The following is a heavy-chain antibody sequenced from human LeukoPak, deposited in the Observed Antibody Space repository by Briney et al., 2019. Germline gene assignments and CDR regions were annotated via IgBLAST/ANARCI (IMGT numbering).Heavy chain of an antibody. V-gene: IGHV1-8*01. Sequence: ASVKVSCKASGYTFSSFDINWVRQAPGQGLEWMGWMNPNSGNSGFAQKFQGRVITTRNTSIATAYMEVTNLRFDDTAVYYCVDPDRWGQGTLVTVSS. D-gene: IGHD3-22*01. CDR3: VDPDR. J-gene: IGHJ1*01. CDR1: GYTFSSFD. CDR2: MNPNSGNS.